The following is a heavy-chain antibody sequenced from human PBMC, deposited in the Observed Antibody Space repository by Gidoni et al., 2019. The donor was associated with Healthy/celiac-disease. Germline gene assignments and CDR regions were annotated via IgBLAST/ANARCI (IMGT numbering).Heavy chain of an antibody. J-gene: IGHJ6*02. CDR1: VSISSGGYY. CDR2: IYYSGST. Sequence: VSISSGGYYWSWIRQHPGKGLEWIGYIYYSGSTYYNPSLTSRVTISVDTSKNQFSLQLSSVTAADTAVYYWARDSSGYYYYGMDVWGQGTTVTVSS. V-gene: IGHV4-31*02. CDR3: ARDSSGYYYYGMDV.